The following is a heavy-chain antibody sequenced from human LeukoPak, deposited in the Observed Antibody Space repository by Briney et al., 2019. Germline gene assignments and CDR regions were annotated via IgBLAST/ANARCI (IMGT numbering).Heavy chain of an antibody. Sequence: GASVKVSCKASGYTFTDYYMHWVRQAPGQGLEWMGWSNPHSGGTNSAQNFQGRVTMTRDTTISTAYMELSRLTSDDTAVYYCARDSSPVTDYWGQGTLVTVSS. CDR1: GYTFTDYY. J-gene: IGHJ4*02. V-gene: IGHV1-2*02. D-gene: IGHD6-13*01. CDR2: SNPHSGGT. CDR3: ARDSSPVTDY.